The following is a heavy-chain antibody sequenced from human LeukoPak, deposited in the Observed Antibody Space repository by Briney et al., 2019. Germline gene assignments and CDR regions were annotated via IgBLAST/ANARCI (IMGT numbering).Heavy chain of an antibody. Sequence: PGGSLRLSCAASGFTFSNYSMNWVRQAPGKGLEWVSSISSSSSYIYYADSVKGRFTISRDNAKNSLYLQMNSLRAEDTAVYYCARDPADGDYVDYWGQGTLVTVSS. CDR2: ISSSSSYI. D-gene: IGHD4-17*01. CDR1: GFTFSNYS. V-gene: IGHV3-21*01. CDR3: ARDPADGDYVDY. J-gene: IGHJ4*02.